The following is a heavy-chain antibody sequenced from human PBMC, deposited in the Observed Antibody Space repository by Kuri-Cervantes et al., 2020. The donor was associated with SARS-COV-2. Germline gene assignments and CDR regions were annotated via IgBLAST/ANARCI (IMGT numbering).Heavy chain of an antibody. Sequence: GGSLRLSCAASGFTFSSYAMHWVRQAPGKGLEWVAVISYDGSNKYYTDSVKGRFTISRDNSKNTLYLQMNSLRAEDTAVYYCARDGIGFDPWGQGTLVTVSS. CDR2: ISYDGSNK. V-gene: IGHV3-30-3*01. D-gene: IGHD2-21*01. J-gene: IGHJ5*02. CDR1: GFTFSSYA. CDR3: ARDGIGFDP.